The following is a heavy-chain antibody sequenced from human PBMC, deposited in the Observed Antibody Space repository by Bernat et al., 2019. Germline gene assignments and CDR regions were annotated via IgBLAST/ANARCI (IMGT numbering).Heavy chain of an antibody. D-gene: IGHD1-26*01. V-gene: IGHV4-4*02. CDR1: GGSISNSNW. CDR2: IHHSGST. J-gene: IGHJ4*02. CDR3: ARVSSGTYVDY. Sequence: QGQRQEAGRGRVKPSGTLSLTCAVSGGSISNSNWWSWVRQPPGKGLEWFGEIHHSGSTNYNPSLKSRVTIQVDKSKNQFSLRLSSVTAADTAVYYCARVSSGTYVDYWGQGTVVTVSS.